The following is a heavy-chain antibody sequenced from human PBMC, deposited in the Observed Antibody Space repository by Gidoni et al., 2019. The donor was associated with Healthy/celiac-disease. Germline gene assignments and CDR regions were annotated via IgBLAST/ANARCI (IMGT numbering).Heavy chain of an antibody. CDR1: GFPFSSYA. CDR3: AKMITIFGVVDP. J-gene: IGHJ5*02. CDR2: ISGIGGST. Sequence: EVQLLESGGGLVQPGGSLRLCCAASGFPFSSYAMSVVRKAPGKGLEWVAAISGIGGSTYYADSVKGRCTISRDNSKNTLYLPMNSLRAEYTAVYYCAKMITIFGVVDPWGQGTLVTVSS. D-gene: IGHD3-3*01. V-gene: IGHV3-23*01.